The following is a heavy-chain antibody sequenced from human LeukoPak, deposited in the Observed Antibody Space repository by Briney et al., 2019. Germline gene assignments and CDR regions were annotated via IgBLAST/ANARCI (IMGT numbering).Heavy chain of an antibody. J-gene: IGHJ4*02. V-gene: IGHV3-53*01. D-gene: IGHD1-26*01. CDR1: GFSFSSNG. CDR2: IYSGGTT. CDR3: ARGVGTTTNDY. Sequence: GRSLRLSCAASGFSFSSNGMHWVRQAPGKGLEWVSVIYSGGTTYYADSVKGRFTISRDNSKNTLYLQMNGLRAEDTAVYYCARGVGTTTNDYWGQGTLVTVSS.